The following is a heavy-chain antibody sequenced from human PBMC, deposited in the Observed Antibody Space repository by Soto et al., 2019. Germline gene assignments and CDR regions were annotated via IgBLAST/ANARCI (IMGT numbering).Heavy chain of an antibody. J-gene: IGHJ4*02. CDR1: GFTISECS. D-gene: IGHD5-18*01. V-gene: IGHV3-48*01. Sequence: GGSLRLSCEASGFTISECSMNWVRQTPGKGLEWLAYITIRTGNVHYADSVKGRFTISRDNSKNTLYLQMNSLRAEDTAVYYCAKDQRDTALSIPPYYWGQGTLVTVSS. CDR2: ITIRTGNV. CDR3: AKDQRDTALSIPPYY.